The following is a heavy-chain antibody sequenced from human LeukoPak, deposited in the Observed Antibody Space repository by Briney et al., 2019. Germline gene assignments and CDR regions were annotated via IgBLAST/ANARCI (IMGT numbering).Heavy chain of an antibody. Sequence: PGGSLRLSCAASGFTFSSYGMHWVRQAPGKGLEWVAVISYDGSNKYYADSVKGRFTISRDNAKNTLYLQMNSLRAEDTAAYYCARGLMGYWGQGTLVTVSS. CDR1: GFTFSSYG. V-gene: IGHV3-30*03. CDR2: ISYDGSNK. CDR3: ARGLMGY. J-gene: IGHJ4*02. D-gene: IGHD2-8*01.